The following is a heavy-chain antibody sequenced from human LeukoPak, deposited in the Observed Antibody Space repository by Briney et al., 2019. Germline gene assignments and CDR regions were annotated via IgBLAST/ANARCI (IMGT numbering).Heavy chain of an antibody. Sequence: SVKVSCKASGYTFTSYAISWVRQAPGQGLEWMGGIIPIFGTANYAQKFQGRVTITADKSTSTAYMELSSLRSEDTAVYYCARVRLLCSGGSCYGGYFDYWGQGTLVTVSS. CDR1: GYTFTSYA. V-gene: IGHV1-69*06. CDR2: IIPIFGTA. D-gene: IGHD2-15*01. CDR3: ARVRLLCSGGSCYGGYFDY. J-gene: IGHJ4*02.